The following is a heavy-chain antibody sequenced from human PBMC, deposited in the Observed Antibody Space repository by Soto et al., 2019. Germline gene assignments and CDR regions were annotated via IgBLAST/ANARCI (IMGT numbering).Heavy chain of an antibody. J-gene: IGHJ4*02. D-gene: IGHD2-8*01. CDR1: GGSIRRGVYY. V-gene: IGHV4-31*03. CDR3: ARLSGLMVYAIPDY. CDR2: IYYSGST. Sequence: QVQLQESGPGLVKPSQTLSLTCTVSGGSIRRGVYYWSWIRQHPGKGLEWIGYIYYSGSTYYNPSLKSRVTISVDTSKNQFSLKLSSVTAADTAVYYCARLSGLMVYAIPDYWGQGTLVTVSS.